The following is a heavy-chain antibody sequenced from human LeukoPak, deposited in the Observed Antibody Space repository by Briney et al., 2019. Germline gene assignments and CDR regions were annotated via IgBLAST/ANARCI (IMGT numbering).Heavy chain of an antibody. D-gene: IGHD2-2*01. CDR3: VRELKPPAGYYYFYLLDV. CDR1: NDSITKSY. Sequence: PTETLSLTCTISNDSITKSYWNWVRQPAGKGLEWIGRIYPSGSTNYNPSLKSRVTLSLDTSKSQFSLSLTSVTAADTAVYYCVRELKPPAGYYYFYLLDVWGRGTTVTVSS. J-gene: IGHJ6*03. V-gene: IGHV4-4*07. CDR2: IYPSGST.